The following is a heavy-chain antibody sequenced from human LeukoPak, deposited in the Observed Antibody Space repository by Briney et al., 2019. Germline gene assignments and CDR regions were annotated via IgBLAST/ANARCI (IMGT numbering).Heavy chain of an antibody. D-gene: IGHD3-22*01. CDR1: GFTFSSYG. CDR2: IFYDGSNK. CDR3: ARSLTGYYDSSGF. Sequence: GTSLRLSCAASGFTFSSYGMHWVRQAPGKGLEWVTVIFYDGSNKYYADSVKGRFSISRDNSKNTLYLQMNSLRAEDTAVYYCARSLTGYYDSSGFWGQGTLVTVSS. V-gene: IGHV3-33*01. J-gene: IGHJ4*02.